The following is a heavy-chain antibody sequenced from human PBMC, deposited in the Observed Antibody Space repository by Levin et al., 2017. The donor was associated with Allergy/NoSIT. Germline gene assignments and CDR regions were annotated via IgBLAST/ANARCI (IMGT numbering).Heavy chain of an antibody. CDR2: FDPADRET. D-gene: IGHD3-10*01. CDR1: GYTLIELS. Sequence: ASVKVSCKVSGYTLIELSMHWVRQAPGNGLEWMGGFDPADRETVYAQKFQGRVTMTEDTSTGTAYMDLSSLRSEDTAVYYCASSGSGSYYNLHDWGQGTRVTVSS. CDR3: ASSGSGSYYNLHD. V-gene: IGHV1-24*01. J-gene: IGHJ4*02.